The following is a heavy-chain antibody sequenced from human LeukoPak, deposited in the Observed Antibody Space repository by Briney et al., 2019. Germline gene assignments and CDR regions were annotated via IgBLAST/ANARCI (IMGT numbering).Heavy chain of an antibody. CDR3: AKGDCSSTSCYSLDV. D-gene: IGHD2-2*02. CDR2: ISFDGSNK. Sequence: GGSLRLSCAASGFTFSSYGMHWVRQAPGRGLEWVAAISFDGSNKYYADSVKGRFTTSRDNSKNTLYLQMNSLRAEDTAVYYCAKGDCSSTSCYSLDVWGQGTTVTGSS. J-gene: IGHJ6*02. V-gene: IGHV3-30*18. CDR1: GFTFSSYG.